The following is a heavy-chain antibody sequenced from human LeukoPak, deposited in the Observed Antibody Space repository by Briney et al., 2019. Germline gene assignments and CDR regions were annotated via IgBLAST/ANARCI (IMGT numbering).Heavy chain of an antibody. CDR3: AKSGGSGSFSYYGMDV. Sequence: PGGSLRLSCAASGFTFSSYGMHWVRQAPGKGLEWVAVISYDGSKKYYADSVKGRFTISRDNSKNTLYLQMNSLRAEDTAVYYCAKSGGSGSFSYYGMDVWGQGTTVTVSS. V-gene: IGHV3-30*18. D-gene: IGHD3-10*01. CDR1: GFTFSSYG. J-gene: IGHJ6*02. CDR2: ISYDGSKK.